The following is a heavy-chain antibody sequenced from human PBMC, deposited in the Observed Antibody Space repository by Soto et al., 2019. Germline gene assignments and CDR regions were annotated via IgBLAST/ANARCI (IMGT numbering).Heavy chain of an antibody. V-gene: IGHV1-69*02. CDR3: ARVVVGVSGYYYGMDV. CDR2: IIPILGIA. Sequence: QVQLVQSGAEVKKPGSSVKVSCKASGGTFSSYTISWVRQAPGQGLEWMGRIIPILGIANYAQKFQGRVTITXXKXTXXAYMELSSLRSEDTAVYYCARVVVGVSGYYYGMDVWGQGTTVTVSS. D-gene: IGHD3-22*01. CDR1: GGTFSSYT. J-gene: IGHJ6*02.